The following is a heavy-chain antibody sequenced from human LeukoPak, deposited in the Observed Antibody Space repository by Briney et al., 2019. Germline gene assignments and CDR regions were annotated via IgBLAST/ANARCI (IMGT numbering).Heavy chain of an antibody. J-gene: IGHJ6*03. CDR2: IRYDGSNK. D-gene: IGHD3-3*01. V-gene: IGHV3-30*02. CDR3: ARLPGRFPNYDFWSGGYMDV. CDR1: GFTFSSYG. Sequence: PGGSLRLSCAASGFTFSSYGMHWVRQAPGKGLEGVAFIRYDGSNKYYADSVKGRFTISRDNSKNTLYLQMNSLRAEDTAVYYCARLPGRFPNYDFWSGGYMDVWGKGTTVTVSS.